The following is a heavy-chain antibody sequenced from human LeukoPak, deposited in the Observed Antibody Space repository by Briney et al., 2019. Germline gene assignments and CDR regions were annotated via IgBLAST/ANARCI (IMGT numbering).Heavy chain of an antibody. CDR3: VPGGYCKSFTCFYDAFDI. D-gene: IGHD2-15*01. Sequence: GGSLRLSCSASGFNFNKYWMHWVRQAPGKGLVWVSRISRNGNITMYADSVEGRFTISRDNAKNTVYLQMNSLRVEDTAVYYCVPGGYCKSFTCFYDAFDIWGQGTMVTVSS. V-gene: IGHV3-74*03. CDR2: ISRNGNIT. J-gene: IGHJ3*02. CDR1: GFNFNKYW.